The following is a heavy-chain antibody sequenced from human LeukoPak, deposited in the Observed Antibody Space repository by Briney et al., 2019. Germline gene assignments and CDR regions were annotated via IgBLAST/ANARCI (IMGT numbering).Heavy chain of an antibody. CDR3: ARENVAGTDYYYGMDV. V-gene: IGHV3-48*01. D-gene: IGHD6-19*01. J-gene: IGHJ6*02. CDR1: GFTFSSYS. Sequence: GGSLRLSCAASGFTFSSYSMNWVRQAPGKGLEWVSYISSSSSTIYYADPVKGRSTISRDNAKNSLYLQMNSLRAEDTAVYYCARENVAGTDYYYGMDVWGQGTTVTVSS. CDR2: ISSSSSTI.